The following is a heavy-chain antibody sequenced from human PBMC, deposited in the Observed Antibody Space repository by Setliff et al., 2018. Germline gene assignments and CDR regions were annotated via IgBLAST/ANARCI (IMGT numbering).Heavy chain of an antibody. CDR3: XRSPFPVDTVMVTTFDS. Sequence: ASVKVSCKTSRGTFSNYAISWVRQAPGQGLEWMGGTTPIFTTANYAQKFQGRVTITAXXXTSTAXXXXXXXXXXXXXXXXXXRSPFPVDTVMVTTFDSWGQGTLVTVSS. V-gene: IGHV1-69*13. J-gene: IGHJ4*02. D-gene: IGHD5-18*01. CDR1: RGTFSNYA. CDR2: TTPIFTTA.